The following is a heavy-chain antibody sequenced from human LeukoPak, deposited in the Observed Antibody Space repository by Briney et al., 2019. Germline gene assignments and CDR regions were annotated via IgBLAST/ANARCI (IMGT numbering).Heavy chain of an antibody. J-gene: IGHJ4*02. CDR1: GGSLSSNSYY. V-gene: IGHV4-39*01. CDR2: IFYSGST. CDR3: AGHRSVQIFDY. D-gene: IGHD1-1*01. Sequence: SETLSLTCTVSGGSLSSNSYYCGWVRQPPGKGLEWIGTIFYSGSTYYNPSLKSRVTISVDTSKNQFSLKLSSVTAADTAVYYCAGHRSVQIFDYWGQGTLVTVSS.